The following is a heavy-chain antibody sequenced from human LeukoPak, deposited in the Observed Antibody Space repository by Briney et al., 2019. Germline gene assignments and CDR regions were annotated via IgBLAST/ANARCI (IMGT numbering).Heavy chain of an antibody. D-gene: IGHD3-10*01. Sequence: SETLSLTCTVSGGSISSYYWSWIRQPPGKGLEWIGYIYYSGSTNYNPSLKSRVTISVDTSKNQFSLKLSSVTAADTAVYYCAADLYYYGSGSYPWGYYYYSMDVWGQGTTVTVSS. CDR2: IYYSGST. CDR1: GGSISSYY. J-gene: IGHJ6*02. CDR3: AADLYYYGSGSYPWGYYYYSMDV. V-gene: IGHV4-59*01.